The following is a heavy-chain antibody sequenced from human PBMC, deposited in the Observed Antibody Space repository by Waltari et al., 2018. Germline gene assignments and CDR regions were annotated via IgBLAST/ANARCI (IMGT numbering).Heavy chain of an antibody. Sequence: QVQLQESGPGLVKPSQTLSLTCTVYGGSISSGSYYWSWIRQHAWKGLEGIGRIYTSWSTNYNPSRTSRVTISVDTSKNQFSLKLSSVTAADTAVYYCAAGIVGATMSAYAVDIWGQGTMVTVSS. J-gene: IGHJ3*02. D-gene: IGHD1-26*01. CDR2: IYTSWST. CDR3: AAGIVGATMSAYAVDI. CDR1: GGSISSGSYY. V-gene: IGHV4-61*02.